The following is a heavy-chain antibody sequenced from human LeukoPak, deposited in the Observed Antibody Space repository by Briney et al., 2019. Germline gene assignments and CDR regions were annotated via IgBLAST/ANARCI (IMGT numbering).Heavy chain of an antibody. CDR1: SGSISSSSYY. CDR2: IYYSGST. Sequence: SETLSLTCTVSSGSISSSSYYWGGIRQPPGKGLEWIGSIYYSGSTYYNPSLKSRVTISVDTSKNQFSLKLSSVTAAETAVYYCARHKLGTVAGFYFDYWGQGTLVTVSS. CDR3: ARHKLGTVAGFYFDY. V-gene: IGHV4-39*01. J-gene: IGHJ4*02. D-gene: IGHD6-19*01.